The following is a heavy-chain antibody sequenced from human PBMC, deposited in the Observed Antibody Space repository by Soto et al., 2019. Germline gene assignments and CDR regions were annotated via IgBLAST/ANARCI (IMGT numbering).Heavy chain of an antibody. CDR1: GYTFTSYY. V-gene: IGHV1-46*01. J-gene: IGHJ5*02. CDR3: ARDHPHYYGSGSYYFNWFDP. D-gene: IGHD3-10*01. CDR2: INPSGGST. Sequence: QVQLVQSGAEVKKPGASVKVSCKASGYTFTSYYMHWVRQAPGQGLEWMGIINPSGGSTSYAQKFQGRVTMTRDTSTSTVYMELSSLRSEDTAVYYCARDHPHYYGSGSYYFNWFDPWGQGTLVTVSS.